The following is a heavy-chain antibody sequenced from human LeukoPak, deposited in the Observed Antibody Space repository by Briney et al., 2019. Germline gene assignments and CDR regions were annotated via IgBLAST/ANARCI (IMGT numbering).Heavy chain of an antibody. CDR2: IYTSGNT. CDR1: GGSISSYY. CDR3: ARGFGSYYAEGHYFDY. J-gene: IGHJ4*02. D-gene: IGHD1-26*01. Sequence: SETLSLTCTVSGGSISSYYWSWLRQPAGKGLEWIGRIYTSGNTNYNPSLKSRVTMSVDTSKNQFSLKLSSVTAADTAVYYCARGFGSYYAEGHYFDYWGQGTLVTVPS. V-gene: IGHV4-4*07.